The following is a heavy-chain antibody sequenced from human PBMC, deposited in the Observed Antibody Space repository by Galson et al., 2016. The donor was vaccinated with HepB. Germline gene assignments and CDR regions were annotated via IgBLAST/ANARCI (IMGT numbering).Heavy chain of an antibody. Sequence: SVKVSCKASGYTFTSYYMHWVRQAPGQGLEWMGIINPSGGGTSYTQKFQGRVTMTGDTSTSTVYMELSSLRSEDTAVYYCARDQGGLRYFDWLRMTYYFDYWGQGTLVTVSS. D-gene: IGHD3-9*01. CDR3: ARDQGGLRYFDWLRMTYYFDY. CDR1: GYTFTSYY. J-gene: IGHJ4*02. V-gene: IGHV1-46*01. CDR2: INPSGGGT.